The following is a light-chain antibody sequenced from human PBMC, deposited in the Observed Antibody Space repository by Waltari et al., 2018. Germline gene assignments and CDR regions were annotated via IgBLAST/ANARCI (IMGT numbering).Light chain of an antibody. CDR2: DAS. J-gene: IGKJ4*01. CDR1: QGVGSY. Sequence: IVLTQSPATLSLSPGERATLSCRASQGVGSYLAWYQQKPGQAPRLLIYDASNRATGIPARFSGSGSGTDFTLTISSLEPEDFAIYYCQQRSNRPLTFGGGTKVEIK. V-gene: IGKV3-11*01. CDR3: QQRSNRPLT.